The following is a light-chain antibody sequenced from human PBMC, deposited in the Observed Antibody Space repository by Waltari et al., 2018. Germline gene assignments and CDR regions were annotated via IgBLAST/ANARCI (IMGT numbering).Light chain of an antibody. J-gene: IGKJ3*01. CDR2: WAS. CDR3: QQCYATPFT. V-gene: IGKV4-1*01. Sequence: DIVMTQSPDSLAVSLGERPPINCQSSKSLLKSTNNKYYLAWDQQKPRQPPKLLIYWASTRESGVPDRFSGSGSGTDFTLTISSLQAEDVAVYYCQQCYATPFTFGPGTKVDIK. CDR1: KSLLKSTNNKYY.